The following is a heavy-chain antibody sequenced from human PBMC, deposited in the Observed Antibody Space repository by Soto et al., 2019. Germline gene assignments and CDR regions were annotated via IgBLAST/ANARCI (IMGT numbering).Heavy chain of an antibody. D-gene: IGHD3-16*01. CDR3: GKDVSPGGLES. CDR1: GSTIDDYA. V-gene: IGHV3-9*01. Sequence: PGGSLRLSCVVSGSTIDDYAMHWVRQVPGKGLEWVSGIFWVGGGTGYADSVKGRFTISRDRAKNSLSLQMNSLRIEDTAVYYCGKDVSPGGLESWGQGTLVTVSS. CDR2: IFWVGGGT. J-gene: IGHJ4*02.